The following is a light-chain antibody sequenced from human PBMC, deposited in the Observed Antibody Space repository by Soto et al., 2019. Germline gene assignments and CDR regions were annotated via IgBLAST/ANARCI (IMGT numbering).Light chain of an antibody. J-gene: IGLJ2*01. CDR3: SSYAGTNNVL. Sequence: QSALAQPPSASGSPGQSVTISCTGTISDVGSYNYVSWYQQHPGKAPKLMIYEVSKRPSGVPDRFSASKSGNTASLTVSGLQAEDEADYYCSSYAGTNNVLFGGGTKVTVL. CDR1: ISDVGSYNY. V-gene: IGLV2-8*01. CDR2: EVS.